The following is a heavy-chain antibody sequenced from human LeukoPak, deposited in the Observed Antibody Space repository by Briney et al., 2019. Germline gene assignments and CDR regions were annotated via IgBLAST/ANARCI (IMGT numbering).Heavy chain of an antibody. J-gene: IGHJ4*02. CDR1: GGSFSGYY. CDR3: AREEEGYSGYDYVYHFDY. V-gene: IGHV4-34*01. CDR2: MNHSGSA. Sequence: SETLSLTCAVYGGSFSGYYWTWIRQPPGKGLEWIGEMNHSGSANYNPSLKSRVTISVDTSKNQCSLRLSSVTAADTAVYYCAREEEGYSGYDYVYHFDYWGQGTLVTVSS. D-gene: IGHD5-12*01.